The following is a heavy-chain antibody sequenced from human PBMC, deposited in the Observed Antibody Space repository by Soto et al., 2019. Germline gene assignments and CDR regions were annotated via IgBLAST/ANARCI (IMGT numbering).Heavy chain of an antibody. J-gene: IGHJ6*02. CDR1: GGSVSSGSYY. D-gene: IGHD3-10*01. CDR2: IYYSGST. CDR3: AREVHYYYGMDV. Sequence: SETLSLTCTVSGGSVSSGSYYWSWIRQPPGKGLEWIGYIYYSGSTNYNPSLKSRVTISVDTSKNQFSLKLSSVTAADTAVYYCAREVHYYYGMDVWGQGTTVTVSS. V-gene: IGHV4-61*01.